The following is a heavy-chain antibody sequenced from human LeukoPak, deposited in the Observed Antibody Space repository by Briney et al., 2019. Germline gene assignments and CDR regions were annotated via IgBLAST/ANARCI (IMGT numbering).Heavy chain of an antibody. J-gene: IGHJ4*02. CDR2: IYPGDSDT. CDR1: GYSFTSYW. Sequence: GESLKISCKGSGYSFTSYWIGWVRQMPGKGLEWMGIIYPGDSDTRYSPSFQGQVTISADKSISTAYLQWSSLKASDTAMYYCASGLRYFGWLLSPADYWGQGTLVTVSS. CDR3: ASGLRYFGWLLSPADY. V-gene: IGHV5-51*01. D-gene: IGHD3-9*01.